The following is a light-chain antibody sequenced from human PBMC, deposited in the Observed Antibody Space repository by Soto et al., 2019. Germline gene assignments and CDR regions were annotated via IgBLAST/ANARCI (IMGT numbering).Light chain of an antibody. Sequence: QSALTQPVSVSGSPGQSITISCTGTSSDVGGYNYVSWYQQHPGKAPKLMISDVSNRPSGVSNRFSGSKSGNTASLTISGIQAEDEADYYCSSYTTSSTLMVFGGGTKVTVL. V-gene: IGLV2-14*01. CDR1: SSDVGGYNY. J-gene: IGLJ2*01. CDR2: DVS. CDR3: SSYTTSSTLMV.